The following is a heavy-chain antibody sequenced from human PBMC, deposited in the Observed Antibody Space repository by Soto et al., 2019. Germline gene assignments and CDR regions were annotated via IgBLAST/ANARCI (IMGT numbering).Heavy chain of an antibody. CDR2: IYYSGST. Sequence: QLQLQESGPGLVKPSETLSLTCTVSGGSISSSSYYWGWIRQPPGKGLEWIGSIYYSGSTYYNPSLKSRVTISVDTSKNQFSLKLSSVTAADTAVYYCARPIWSGSSSYNWFDPWGQGTLVTVSS. V-gene: IGHV4-39*01. J-gene: IGHJ5*02. CDR1: GGSISSSSYY. CDR3: ARPIWSGSSSYNWFDP. D-gene: IGHD1-26*01.